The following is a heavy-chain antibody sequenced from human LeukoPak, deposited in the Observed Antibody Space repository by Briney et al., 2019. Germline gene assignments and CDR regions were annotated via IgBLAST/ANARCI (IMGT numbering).Heavy chain of an antibody. CDR2: ISGSGGST. CDR1: GFSFSSYS. J-gene: IGHJ4*02. CDR3: AKSLGYRYYYDSSAPGDY. V-gene: IGHV3-23*01. Sequence: PGGSLRLSCAASGFSFSSYSMNWVRQAPGKGLEWVSGISGSGGSTYYADSVKGRFTISRDNSKNTLYLQMNSLRAEDTAVYYCAKSLGYRYYYDSSAPGDYWGQGTLVTVSS. D-gene: IGHD3-22*01.